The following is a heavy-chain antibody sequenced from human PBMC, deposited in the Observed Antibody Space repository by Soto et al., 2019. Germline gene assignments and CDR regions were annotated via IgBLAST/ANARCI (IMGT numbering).Heavy chain of an antibody. D-gene: IGHD3-16*01. CDR2: MNPGSGDT. J-gene: IGHJ5*02. Sequence: ASVXVSFKASGYIFTNNDFIWVRQATGQGLEWMGWMNPGSGDTFYAQKFQGRVTMTRDISIATAYMELSSLRSDDTAIYYCARMETFGSLNWLDTWGQGTLVTVSS. CDR3: ARMETFGSLNWLDT. CDR1: GYIFTNND. V-gene: IGHV1-8*01.